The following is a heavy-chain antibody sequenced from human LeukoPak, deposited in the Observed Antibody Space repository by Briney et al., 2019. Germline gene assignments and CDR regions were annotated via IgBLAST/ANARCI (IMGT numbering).Heavy chain of an antibody. Sequence: GGSLRLSCAASGFTFSSYWRSWVRQAPGKGLEWVANIKQDGTEKSYVDSVTCRFTISRDYAKNSLYLQMNSLRGEDTAVYYCARVLWSGWAFYFDYWGQGTLVTVSS. V-gene: IGHV3-7*01. CDR2: IKQDGTEK. CDR3: ARVLWSGWAFYFDY. CDR1: GFTFSSYW. J-gene: IGHJ4*02. D-gene: IGHD3-3*01.